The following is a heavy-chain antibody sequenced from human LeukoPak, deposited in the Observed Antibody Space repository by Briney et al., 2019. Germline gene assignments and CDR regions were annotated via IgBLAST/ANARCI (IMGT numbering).Heavy chain of an antibody. CDR1: GYTFTSYD. D-gene: IGHD3-9*01. CDR3: TRDLTISGPIGI. CDR2: MNPNSGNT. J-gene: IGHJ4*02. Sequence: ASVKVSCKASGYTFTSYDINWVRQATGQGLEWMGWMNPNSGNTGYAQKFQGRVTMTRNTSISTAYMELSSLRSEDTAKYYCTRDLTISGPIGIWGQGTLVTVSA. V-gene: IGHV1-8*01.